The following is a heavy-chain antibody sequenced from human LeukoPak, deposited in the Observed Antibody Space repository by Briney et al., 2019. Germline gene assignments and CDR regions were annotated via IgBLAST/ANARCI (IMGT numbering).Heavy chain of an antibody. Sequence: GGSLRLSCAASGFTLSTYTMNWVRQAPGKGLEWVSSISSSSSYIYYADSVKGRFTISRDDAKNSLSLQMNSLRAEDTAVYYCGSLDSREDSSSRWGPLDIWGQGTMVTVSS. V-gene: IGHV3-21*01. D-gene: IGHD6-6*01. CDR2: ISSSSSYI. J-gene: IGHJ3*02. CDR1: GFTLSTYT. CDR3: GSLDSREDSSSRWGPLDI.